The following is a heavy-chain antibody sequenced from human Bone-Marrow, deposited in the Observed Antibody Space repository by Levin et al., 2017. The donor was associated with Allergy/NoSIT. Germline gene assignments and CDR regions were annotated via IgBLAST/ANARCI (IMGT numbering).Heavy chain of an antibody. Sequence: AGGSLRLSCAASGFTFSDYYMSWIRQAPGKGLEWVSYISSSGSTIYYADSVKGRFTISRDNAKNSLYLQMNSLRAEDTAVYYCARDSRTETTVTCMDVWGQGTTVTVSS. CDR3: ARDSRTETTVTCMDV. CDR1: GFTFSDYY. V-gene: IGHV3-11*01. J-gene: IGHJ6*02. CDR2: ISSSGSTI. D-gene: IGHD4-11*01.